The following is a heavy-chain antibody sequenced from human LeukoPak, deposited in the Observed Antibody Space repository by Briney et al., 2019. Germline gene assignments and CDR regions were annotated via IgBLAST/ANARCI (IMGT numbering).Heavy chain of an antibody. CDR1: GYTLTELS. J-gene: IGHJ5*02. CDR3: ARGFRLSAIEDCFDP. Sequence: GASVKVSCKVSGYTLTELSMHWVRLAPGQGLEWMEWITPNSGGTKYAQRFQGRVTMTRDTSISTAYMELSGLRSDDTAVYYCARGFRLSAIEDCFDPWGQGTLVTVSS. D-gene: IGHD2-2*02. CDR2: ITPNSGGT. V-gene: IGHV1-2*02.